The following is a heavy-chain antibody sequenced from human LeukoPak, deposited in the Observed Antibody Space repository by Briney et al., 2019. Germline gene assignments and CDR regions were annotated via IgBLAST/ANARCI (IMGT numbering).Heavy chain of an antibody. D-gene: IGHD1-26*01. J-gene: IGHJ4*02. V-gene: IGHV3-23*01. CDR3: AKPRSSGSCLYFDY. CDR2: ISGSGGST. Sequence: GGSLRLSCAASGFTFSSYAMSWVRQAPGKGLEWVSAISGSGGSTYYADSVKGRFTISRDNSENTLYLQMNSLRAEDTAVYYCAKPRSSGSCLYFDYWGLGTLVTVSS. CDR1: GFTFSSYA.